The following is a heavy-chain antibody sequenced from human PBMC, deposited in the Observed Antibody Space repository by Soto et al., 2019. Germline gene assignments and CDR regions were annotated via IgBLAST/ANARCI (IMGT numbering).Heavy chain of an antibody. Sequence: QVQLQESGPGLVKPSETLSLTCTVSGGSISSYYWSWIRQPPGKGLEWIGYIYYSGSTNYNPSLKSRVTIAVDTAKNQFSLKLSSVTAADTAVYYCARLNWTSGANNWFDPWGQGTLVTVSS. CDR1: GGSISSYY. J-gene: IGHJ5*02. V-gene: IGHV4-59*01. CDR3: ARLNWTSGANNWFDP. CDR2: IYYSGST. D-gene: IGHD1-20*01.